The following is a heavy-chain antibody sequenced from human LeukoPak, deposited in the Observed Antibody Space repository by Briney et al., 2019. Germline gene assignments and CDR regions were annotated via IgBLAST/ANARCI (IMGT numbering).Heavy chain of an antibody. Sequence: SETLSLTCSVSGGFISSSSYYWGWIRQPPGKGLEWIGSIYYVGSTYYNPSLKSRVTISVDTSKNQFSLKLSSVTAADTAVYYCARAPRSGAFDIWGQGTMVTVSS. CDR1: GGFISSSSYY. D-gene: IGHD1-1*01. J-gene: IGHJ3*02. V-gene: IGHV4-39*07. CDR2: IYYVGST. CDR3: ARAPRSGAFDI.